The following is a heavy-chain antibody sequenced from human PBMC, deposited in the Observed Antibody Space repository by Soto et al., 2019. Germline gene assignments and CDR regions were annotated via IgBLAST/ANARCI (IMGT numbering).Heavy chain of an antibody. J-gene: IGHJ4*02. V-gene: IGHV1-2*04. CDR3: ATEGIAVAGNFDY. D-gene: IGHD6-19*01. CDR1: GYTFTGYY. Sequence: ASVKVSCKASGYTFTGYYMHWVRQAPGQGLEWMGWINPNSGGTNYAQKFQGWVTMTRDTSISTAYMELSRLRSDDTAVYYCATEGIAVAGNFDYWGQGTLVTVS. CDR2: INPNSGGT.